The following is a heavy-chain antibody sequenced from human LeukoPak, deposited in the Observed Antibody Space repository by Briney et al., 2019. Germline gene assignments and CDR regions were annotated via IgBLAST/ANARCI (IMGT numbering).Heavy chain of an antibody. D-gene: IGHD3-9*01. V-gene: IGHV3-23*01. CDR2: ISGSGGST. Sequence: GCLRLSCAASEFTFSSYGMSWVRQAPGKGLEWVSAISGSGGSTYYADSVKGRFTISRDNSKNTLYLQMNSLRAEDTAVYYCAKDVYYDILTGYTDYWGQGTLVTVSS. J-gene: IGHJ4*01. CDR1: EFTFSSYG. CDR3: AKDVYYDILTGYTDY.